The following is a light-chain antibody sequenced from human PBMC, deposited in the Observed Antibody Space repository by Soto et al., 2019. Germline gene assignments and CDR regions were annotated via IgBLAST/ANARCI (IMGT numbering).Light chain of an antibody. CDR2: EVT. Sequence: QSALTQPPSASGSPGQSVTISCTGTSSDVGAYNYVSWYQQHPGKAPKLMIFEVTQRPSGVPDRFSGSKSGNTASLTVSGLQAEDADDYYCSSYAGSNNVLFGGGTKLTVL. V-gene: IGLV2-8*01. J-gene: IGLJ2*01. CDR3: SSYAGSNNVL. CDR1: SSDVGAYNY.